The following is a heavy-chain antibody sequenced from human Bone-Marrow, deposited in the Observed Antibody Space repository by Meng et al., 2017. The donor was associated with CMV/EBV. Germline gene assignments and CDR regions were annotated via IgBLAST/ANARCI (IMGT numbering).Heavy chain of an antibody. CDR2: IYSGGST. J-gene: IGHJ6*02. V-gene: IGHV3-53*01. CDR1: GFTVSSNY. CDR3: ARDATEYGMDV. Sequence: GESLKISCAASGFTVSSNYMSWVRQAPGKGLEWVSVIYSGGSTYYADSVKGRFTISRDNSKNTLYPQMNSLRAEDTAVYYCARDATEYGMDVWGQGTTVTVYS. D-gene: IGHD1-14*01.